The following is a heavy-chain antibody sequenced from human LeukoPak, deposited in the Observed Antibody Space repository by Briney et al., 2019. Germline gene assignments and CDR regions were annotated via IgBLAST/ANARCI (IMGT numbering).Heavy chain of an antibody. Sequence: GGSLRLSCATSGFTSSSYWMSWVRQAPGKGLEWVANIKQDGSEKYYVDSVKGRFTISRDNAKNSLYLQMNSLRVEDTAVYYCARASATSWRSVYMDVWGKGTTVTVSS. CDR2: IKQDGSEK. D-gene: IGHD2-2*01. J-gene: IGHJ6*03. V-gene: IGHV3-7*04. CDR1: GFTSSSYW. CDR3: ARASATSWRSVYMDV.